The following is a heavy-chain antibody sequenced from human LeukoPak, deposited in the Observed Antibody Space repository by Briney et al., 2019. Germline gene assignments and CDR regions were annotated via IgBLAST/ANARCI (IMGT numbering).Heavy chain of an antibody. CDR2: ISYSGNNI. D-gene: IGHD3-10*01. J-gene: IGHJ2*01. CDR1: GFTFSSYG. V-gene: IGHV3-30*18. CDR3: AKDMTYXXNWYFD. Sequence: GGPLRLSCAASGFTFSSYGIHWVRQAPGKGLEWVAVISYSGNNIYYADSVKGRFTISRDNSKNTLYLQMNSLRAEDTAVYYCAKDMTYXXNWYFD.